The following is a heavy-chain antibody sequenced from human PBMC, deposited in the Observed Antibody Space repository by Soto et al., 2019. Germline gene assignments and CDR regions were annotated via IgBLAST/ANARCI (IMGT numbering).Heavy chain of an antibody. J-gene: IGHJ5*02. D-gene: IGHD5-18*01. Sequence: PSETLSLTCTVSGGSISSGGYYWSWIRQHPGKGLEWIGYIYYSGSTYYNPSLKSRVTISVDTSKNQFSLKLSSVTAADTAVYYCARELAGYSYGWGDWFDPWGQGTLVTSPQ. CDR1: GGSISSGGYY. V-gene: IGHV4-31*03. CDR2: IYYSGST. CDR3: ARELAGYSYGWGDWFDP.